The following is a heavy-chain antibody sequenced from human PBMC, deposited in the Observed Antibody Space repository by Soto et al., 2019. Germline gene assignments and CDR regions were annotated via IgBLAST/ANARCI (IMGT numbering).Heavy chain of an antibody. V-gene: IGHV1-69*01. J-gene: IGHJ4*02. CDR2: IIPIFGTA. CDR3: AIDIKTYQYESSGYYFD. Sequence: QVQLVQSGAEVKKPGSSVKVSCKASGGTFSSYAISWVRQAPGQGLEWMGGIIPIFGTANYEQKFQGRVTITADESTSTADMELSSLRSEDTAVYYCAIDIKTYQYESSGYYFDWGQGTLVTVSS. D-gene: IGHD3-22*01. CDR1: GGTFSSYA.